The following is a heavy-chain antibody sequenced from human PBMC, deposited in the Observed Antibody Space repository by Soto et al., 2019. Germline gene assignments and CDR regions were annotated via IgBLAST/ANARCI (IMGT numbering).Heavy chain of an antibody. CDR1: GYTFTSYD. CDR3: ASDVDTAMVTRSPYGMDV. CDR2: MNPNSGNT. V-gene: IGHV1-8*01. J-gene: IGHJ6*02. D-gene: IGHD5-18*01. Sequence: GASVKVSCKASGYTFTSYDINWVRQATGQGLEWMGWMNPNSGNTGYAQKFQGRVTMTRNTSISTAYMGLSSLRSEDTAVYYCASDVDTAMVTRSPYGMDVWGQGTTVTVSS.